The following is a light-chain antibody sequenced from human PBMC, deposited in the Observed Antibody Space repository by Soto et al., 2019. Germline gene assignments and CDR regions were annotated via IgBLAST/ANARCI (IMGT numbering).Light chain of an antibody. Sequence: VLRQSPVTLSLSPGERATLSCRASQSVSSNYLAWFQQKPGQAPRLLIYGASSRATGIPDRFSGSGSGTDFTLTISRLEPEDFAVYYCQQYGSSPKTFGQGTKVDIK. CDR2: GAS. V-gene: IGKV3-20*01. CDR3: QQYGSSPKT. CDR1: QSVSSNY. J-gene: IGKJ1*01.